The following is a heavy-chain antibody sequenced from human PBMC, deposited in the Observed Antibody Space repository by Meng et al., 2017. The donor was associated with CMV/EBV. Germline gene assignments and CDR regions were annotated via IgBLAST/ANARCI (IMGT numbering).Heavy chain of an antibody. CDR1: GYTFTSYG. V-gene: IGHV1-18*01. CDR3: ARGPPFFDGYNYNFDY. CDR2: ISAYNGNT. J-gene: IGHJ4*02. Sequence: ASVKVSCKASGYTFTSYGISWVRQAPGQGLEWMGWISAYNGNTNYAQKLQGRVTMTTDTSTSTAYMELRSLRSDDTAVYYCARGPPFFDGYNYNFDYRGQGTLVTVSS. D-gene: IGHD5-24*01.